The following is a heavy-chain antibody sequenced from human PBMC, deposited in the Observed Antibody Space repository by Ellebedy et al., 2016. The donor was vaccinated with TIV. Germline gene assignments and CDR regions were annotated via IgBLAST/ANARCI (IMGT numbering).Heavy chain of an antibody. Sequence: GESLKIYCVASGFTFSSYAMSWVRQAPGKGLDWVSAIFGGGDGTFYADSVKGRFTISRDNSKNTLYLQMNSLRVDETARYYCATEIAVGGAGAGDIWGQGTMVTVSS. CDR3: ATEIAVGGAGAGDI. J-gene: IGHJ3*02. CDR1: GFTFSSYA. D-gene: IGHD6-19*01. V-gene: IGHV3-23*01. CDR2: IFGGGDGT.